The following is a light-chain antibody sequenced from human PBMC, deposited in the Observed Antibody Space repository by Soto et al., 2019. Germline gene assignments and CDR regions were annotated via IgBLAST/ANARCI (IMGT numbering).Light chain of an antibody. CDR3: QQYNGLPRT. V-gene: IGKV1-5*01. CDR1: QSISTW. CDR2: DAS. Sequence: DIQMTQSPSTLSAFVGDRVTITCRASQSISTWLAWYQQKPGKAPRLLIYDASSLQSGVPSRFSGSGSGTEFTLTINSLQPDDFATYYCQQYNGLPRTFGQGTKVDIK. J-gene: IGKJ1*01.